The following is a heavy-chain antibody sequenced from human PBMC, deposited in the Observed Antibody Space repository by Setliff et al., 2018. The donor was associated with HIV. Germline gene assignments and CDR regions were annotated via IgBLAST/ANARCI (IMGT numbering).Heavy chain of an antibody. Sequence: SETLSLTCGISDYSITSGYYWGWIRQPPGKGLEWIGSIYRSGSTYDNPSLKSRVTISVDTSKKQFSLKLSSVTAADTAVYFCARLGYVTFDFDYWGQGTLVTVS. CDR2: IYRSGST. D-gene: IGHD3-16*01. CDR3: ARLGYVTFDFDY. J-gene: IGHJ4*02. CDR1: DYSITSGYY. V-gene: IGHV4-38-2*01.